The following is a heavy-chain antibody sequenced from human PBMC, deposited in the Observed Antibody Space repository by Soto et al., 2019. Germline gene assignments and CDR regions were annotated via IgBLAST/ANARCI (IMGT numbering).Heavy chain of an antibody. CDR2: ISATGATA. J-gene: IGHJ1*01. Sequence: GGSLRLSCVASGFTFSDYAMTWVRQAPGKGLEWVSVISATGATAYYADSVRGRFTISRDNSKNTLNLQMNDLRVEDTAVIYCAKGRKSTEKDIAVMLAAASSIQHWGQGTLVTVSS. CDR3: AKGRKSTEKDIAVMLAAASSIQH. CDR1: GFTFSDYA. V-gene: IGHV3-23*01. D-gene: IGHD2-15*01.